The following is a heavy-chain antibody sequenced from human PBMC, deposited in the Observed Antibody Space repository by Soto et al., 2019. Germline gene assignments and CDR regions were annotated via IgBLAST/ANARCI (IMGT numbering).Heavy chain of an antibody. V-gene: IGHV1-18*01. CDR3: ARGPTDYYDNSANYFLDY. Sequence: QVQLVQSGAEVKKPGASVKVSCKASGYTFITYGVSWVRQAPGQGLDWLGWISTYNGNTRYAERLQGRVTMTTDTTTNTASMELRNLRSDDTAVYSCARGPTDYYDNSANYFLDYWGQGSLVTVSS. D-gene: IGHD3-22*01. J-gene: IGHJ4*02. CDR2: ISTYNGNT. CDR1: GYTFITYG.